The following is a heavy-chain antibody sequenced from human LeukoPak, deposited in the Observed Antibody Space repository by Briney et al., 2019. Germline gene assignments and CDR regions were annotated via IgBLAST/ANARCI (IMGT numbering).Heavy chain of an antibody. CDR2: FDPEDGET. D-gene: IGHD5-12*01. Sequence: ASVKVSCKVSGYTLTELSMHWVRQAPGKGLEWMGGFDPEDGETIYAQKFQGRVTMTEDTSTDTAYMELSSLRSEDTAVYYCATVYSGYGVTQGGFDIWGQGTMVTVSS. J-gene: IGHJ3*02. CDR1: GYTLTELS. CDR3: ATVYSGYGVTQGGFDI. V-gene: IGHV1-24*01.